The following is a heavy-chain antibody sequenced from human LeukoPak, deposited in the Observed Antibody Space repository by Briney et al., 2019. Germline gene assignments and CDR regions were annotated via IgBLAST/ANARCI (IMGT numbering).Heavy chain of an antibody. J-gene: IGHJ4*02. CDR2: IRSKKNTYAT. CDR3: TRKNNVDFSEYWFEFDH. D-gene: IGHD2/OR15-2a*01. V-gene: IGHV3-73*01. CDR1: GFSFSDSA. Sequence: GGSLTLSCAASGFSFSDSALHWVRQASGKGPEWLGRIRSKKNTYATAYAASVKGRFTISRDDSKNTVYLQMSSLKTDDTAVYYCTRKNNVDFSEYWFEFDHWGLGTLVTVSS.